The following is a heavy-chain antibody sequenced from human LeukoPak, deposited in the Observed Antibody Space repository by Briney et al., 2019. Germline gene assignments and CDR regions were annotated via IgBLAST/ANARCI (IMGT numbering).Heavy chain of an antibody. D-gene: IGHD5-18*01. CDR2: ITTSGSTI. V-gene: IGHV3-11*01. J-gene: IGHJ6*02. CDR3: ARSNSYGYVRTMDV. Sequence: GGSLRLSCVASGFTFSDYYMNWIRQAPGKGLEWVSYITTSGSTIYYIDSVKGRFTTSRDNAKNSLYLQMNSLRAEDTAAYYCARSNSYGYVRTMDVWGQGTTVTVSS. CDR1: GFTFSDYY.